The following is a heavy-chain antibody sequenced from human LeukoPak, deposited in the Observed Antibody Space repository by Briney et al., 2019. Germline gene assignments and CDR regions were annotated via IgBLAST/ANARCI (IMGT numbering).Heavy chain of an antibody. Sequence: GGSLRLSCAASGFTFSYYWMHWVRQAPGKGLVWVSRINSDGSSANYADSVKGRFTISRDNAKNTLFLQLNSLRAEGSAVYYCAREATNGVCYWLDYWGQGTLVTVSS. D-gene: IGHD2-8*01. CDR1: GFTFSYYW. CDR3: AREATNGVCYWLDY. V-gene: IGHV3-74*01. J-gene: IGHJ4*02. CDR2: INSDGSSA.